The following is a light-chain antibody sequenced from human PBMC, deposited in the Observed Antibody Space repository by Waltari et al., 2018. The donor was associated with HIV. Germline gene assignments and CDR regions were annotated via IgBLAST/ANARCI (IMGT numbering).Light chain of an antibody. CDR1: NIGSRR. V-gene: IGLV3-21*02. Sequence: SFVLTQPPSVSVAPGQTATISCGESNIGSRRVPWYQLKPGQAPVLVVYDDSDRPSGIPERFSGSNSGNTATLTISRVEAGDEADYFCQVWDTSSDHVDYVFGTGTKVTVL. J-gene: IGLJ1*01. CDR2: DDS. CDR3: QVWDTSSDHVDYV.